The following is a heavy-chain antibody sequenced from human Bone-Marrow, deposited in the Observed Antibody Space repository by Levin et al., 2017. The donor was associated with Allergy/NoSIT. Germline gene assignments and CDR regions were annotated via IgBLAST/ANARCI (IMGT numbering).Heavy chain of an antibody. V-gene: IGHV4-31*03. CDR2: IYDSDNT. CDR1: GGSVRSGYYY. Sequence: PSETLSLTCTVSGGSVRSGYYYWNWIRHLPGKGLEWVGYIYDSDNTYYNPSLKSRVTISVDTSKDEFSLKMTSVTAADTAVYFCARAASYETSGFYGADFFDSWGQGTLVTVSS. D-gene: IGHD3-22*01. J-gene: IGHJ4*02. CDR3: ARAASYETSGFYGADFFDS.